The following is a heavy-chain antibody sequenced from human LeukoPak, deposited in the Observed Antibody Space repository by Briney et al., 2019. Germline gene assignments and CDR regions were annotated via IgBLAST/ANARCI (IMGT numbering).Heavy chain of an antibody. CDR2: IYPDDSDT. D-gene: IGHD2-8*01. Sequence: GESLKISCKGSGYSFTSYWIGWVRQMPGKGLEWMGIIYPDDSDTKYSPSFQGQVTVSADKSISTAYLQWSSLKASDTAMYYCARLAFCTNAVCFSNYYYSMDVWGRGTTVTVSS. CDR1: GYSFTSYW. V-gene: IGHV5-51*01. J-gene: IGHJ6*03. CDR3: ARLAFCTNAVCFSNYYYSMDV.